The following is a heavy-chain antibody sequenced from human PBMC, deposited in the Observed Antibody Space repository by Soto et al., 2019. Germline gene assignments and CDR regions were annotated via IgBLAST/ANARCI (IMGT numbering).Heavy chain of an antibody. CDR3: ARHGYNSGGGYFGY. Sequence: EVQLVESGGGLVQPGGSLRLSCAASGFTVSSKYMSWVRQAPGKGLEWVSVIYSDGSAYYADSVKGRFTISRDNSKNTLYLQMNSLGAEDTAVYYCARHGYNSGGGYFGYWGQGTRVTVSS. CDR2: IYSDGSA. CDR1: GFTVSSKY. V-gene: IGHV3-66*04. J-gene: IGHJ4*02. D-gene: IGHD5-18*01.